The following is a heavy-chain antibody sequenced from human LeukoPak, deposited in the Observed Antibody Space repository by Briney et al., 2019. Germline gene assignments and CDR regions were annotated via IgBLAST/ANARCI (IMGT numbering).Heavy chain of an antibody. D-gene: IGHD7-27*01. CDR2: IIPILGIA. CDR3: ARDLTGDREDDAFDI. V-gene: IGHV1-69*04. Sequence: GASVKVSCKASGGTFSSYAISWVRQAPGQGREWMGRIIPILGIANYAQKFQGRVTITADKSTGTAYMELSSLRSEDTAVYYCARDLTGDREDDAFDIWGQGTMVTVSS. J-gene: IGHJ3*02. CDR1: GGTFSSYA.